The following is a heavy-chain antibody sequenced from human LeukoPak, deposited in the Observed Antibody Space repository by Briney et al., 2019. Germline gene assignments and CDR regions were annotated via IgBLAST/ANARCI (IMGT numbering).Heavy chain of an antibody. J-gene: IGHJ3*02. D-gene: IGHD1-26*01. CDR2: ISSSGSTI. CDR3: ARGIVGAANGAFDI. Sequence: GGALRLSCAASGSTFSDYYMSWFRQAPGKGLEWVSYISSSGSTIYYADSVKGRFTISRDNAKNSLYLQMNSLRAEDTAVYYCARGIVGAANGAFDIWGQGTMVTVSS. V-gene: IGHV3-11*04. CDR1: GSTFSDYY.